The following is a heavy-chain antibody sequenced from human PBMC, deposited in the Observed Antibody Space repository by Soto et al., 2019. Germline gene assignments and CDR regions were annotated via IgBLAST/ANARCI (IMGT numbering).Heavy chain of an antibody. CDR3: ARDTYYYDSSDHFSADVFDI. CDR2: ISNDGSST. CDR1: GFTSSSYW. D-gene: IGHD3-22*01. Sequence: EVQMVESGGGLVQPGGSLRLSCAASGFTSSSYWIHWVRQAPGKGLVWVSRISNDGSSTNYADSVKGRFTISRENAKNTVYLQMNSLRDEDTAVYYCARDTYYYDSSDHFSADVFDIWGQGTMVSVSS. J-gene: IGHJ3*02. V-gene: IGHV3-74*01.